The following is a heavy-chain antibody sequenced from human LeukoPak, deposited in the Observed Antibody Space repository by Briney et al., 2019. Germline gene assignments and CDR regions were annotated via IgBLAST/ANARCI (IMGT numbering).Heavy chain of an antibody. CDR1: VYTFTGYY. V-gene: IGHV1-2*02. J-gene: IGHJ4*02. D-gene: IGHD6-13*01. Sequence: GASVKVSCKASVYTFTGYYMHSVRPAPGQGVDWMGWINPNSGGTNYAQKFQGRVTMTRDTSISTAYMEMSRLTSDDTALYSCARAAGDGSSWYTDYWGQGTLVTVSS. CDR3: ARAAGDGSSWYTDY. CDR2: INPNSGGT.